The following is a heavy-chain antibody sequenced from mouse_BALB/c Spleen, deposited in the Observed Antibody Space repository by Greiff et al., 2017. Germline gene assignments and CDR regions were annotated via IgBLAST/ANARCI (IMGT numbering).Heavy chain of an antibody. D-gene: IGHD2-2*01. Sequence: VQLQQSGAELVKPGASVKLSCTASGFNIKDTYMHWVKQRPEQGLEWIGRIDPANGNTKYDPKFQGKATITADTSSNTAYLQLSSLTSEDSAVYYCARGKVSDEFAYWGQGTLVTVSA. J-gene: IGHJ3*01. CDR3: ARGKVSDEFAY. CDR2: IDPANGNT. V-gene: IGHV14-3*02. CDR1: GFNIKDTY.